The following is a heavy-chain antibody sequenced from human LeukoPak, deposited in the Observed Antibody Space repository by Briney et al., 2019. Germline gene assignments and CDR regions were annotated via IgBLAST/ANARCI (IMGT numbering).Heavy chain of an antibody. CDR1: GGTFSSYA. Sequence: ASVKVSCKASGGTFSSYAISWVRQAPGQGLEWMGGIIPIFGTANYAQKFQGRVTITADESTSTAYMELSSLRSEDTAVYYCARGYCSSTSCYHAFDIWGQGTMVTVSS. V-gene: IGHV1-69*13. CDR2: IIPIFGTA. CDR3: ARGYCSSTSCYHAFDI. J-gene: IGHJ3*02. D-gene: IGHD2-2*01.